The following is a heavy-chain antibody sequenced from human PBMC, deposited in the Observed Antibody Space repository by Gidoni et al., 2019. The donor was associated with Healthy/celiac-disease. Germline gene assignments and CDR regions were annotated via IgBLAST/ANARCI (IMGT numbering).Heavy chain of an antibody. CDR2: ISSSSSYI. D-gene: IGHD3-3*01. J-gene: IGHJ6*02. CDR3: ARESGLNDFWSTEYMYGMDV. CDR1: GFTFSSYS. V-gene: IGHV3-21*01. Sequence: EVQLVESGGGLVKPGGSLRLSCAASGFTFSSYSVNWVRQAPGKGLGWVSSISSSSSYIYYADSVKGRFTISRDNAKNSLYLQMNSLRAEDTAVYYCARESGLNDFWSTEYMYGMDVWGQGTTVTVSS.